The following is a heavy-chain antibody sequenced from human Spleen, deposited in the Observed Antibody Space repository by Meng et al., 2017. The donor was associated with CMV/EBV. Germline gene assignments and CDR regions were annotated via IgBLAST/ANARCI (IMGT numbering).Heavy chain of an antibody. CDR1: GGSISSYY. V-gene: IGHV4-4*07. J-gene: IGHJ4*02. D-gene: IGHD1-26*01. CDR2: TYTSGST. CDR3: ASGSPGAHDY. Sequence: QGQVEESVAGLVKPSETLSLTCTVSGGSISSYYWIWIRQPAGKGLEWIGRTYTSGSTNYNPSLKSRVTMSVDTSKNQFSLKLSSVTAADTAVYYCASGSPGAHDYWGQGTLVTVSS.